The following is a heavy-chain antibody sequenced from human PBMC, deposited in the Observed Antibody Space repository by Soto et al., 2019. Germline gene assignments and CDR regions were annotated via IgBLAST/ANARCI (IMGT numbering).Heavy chain of an antibody. CDR1: GFTFSNYA. CDR2: ISYNGRNT. J-gene: IGHJ4*02. CDR3: ASETVYVFNY. Sequence: EVHLLESGGGLVQPGGSLRLSCAASGFTFSNYAMGWVRQAPGKGLEWVSTISYNGRNTFSADSVRGRFTISRDDARNPLHRQKKSLRAGDTPVYYCASETVYVFNYWGQGPVVTVPS. D-gene: IGHD3-16*01. V-gene: IGHV3-23*01.